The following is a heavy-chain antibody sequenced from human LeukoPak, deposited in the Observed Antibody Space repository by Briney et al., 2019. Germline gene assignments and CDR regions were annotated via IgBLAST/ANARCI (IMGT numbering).Heavy chain of an antibody. J-gene: IGHJ4*02. CDR2: IYHSVTT. CDR1: GGSITSGGYS. CDR3: ARAHSGYYYFDY. D-gene: IGHD5-12*01. Sequence: TSQTLSLTCAVSGGSITSGGYSRRWVRQPPGTALEWIGYIYHSVTTHYNPSLKSRVSISVDRSKNQFSLKLNSVTAADTAVYYCARAHSGYYYFDYWGQGTLVTVSS. V-gene: IGHV4-30-2*01.